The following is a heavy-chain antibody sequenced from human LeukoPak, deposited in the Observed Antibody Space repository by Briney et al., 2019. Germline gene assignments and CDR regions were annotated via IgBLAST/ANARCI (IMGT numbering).Heavy chain of an antibody. Sequence: GASVTVSCKASGYTFTGYYIRWVRQAPGQGLEWMGWINPNSGGTNYAQKFQGRVTMTRDTSISTAYMELSRLRSDDTAVYYCAREGEVDTMIVGYYFDYWGQGTLVTVSS. CDR2: INPNSGGT. J-gene: IGHJ4*02. CDR1: GYTFTGYY. CDR3: AREGEVDTMIVGYYFDY. V-gene: IGHV1-2*02. D-gene: IGHD3-22*01.